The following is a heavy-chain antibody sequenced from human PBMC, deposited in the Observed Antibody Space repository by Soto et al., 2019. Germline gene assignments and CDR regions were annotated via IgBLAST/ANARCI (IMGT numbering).Heavy chain of an antibody. CDR2: ISTYNGNT. CDR1: GYSFTSSG. CDR3: ARTVAAYFDS. Sequence: QVQLVQSGAEVRKPGASVKVSCKASGYSFTSSGISWVRQAPGQGPEWMGWISTYNGNTNYAQKFQGRVTMTTDTSTSTAYMDLRSLRSDDRAVYYCARTVAAYFDSWGQGTLVTVSS. J-gene: IGHJ4*02. V-gene: IGHV1-18*01. D-gene: IGHD6-19*01.